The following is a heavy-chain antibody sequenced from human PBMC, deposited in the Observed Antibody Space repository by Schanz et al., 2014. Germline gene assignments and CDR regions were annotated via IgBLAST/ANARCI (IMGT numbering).Heavy chain of an antibody. V-gene: IGHV4-59*01. J-gene: IGHJ4*02. CDR3: ARGGYGSGSDREFDY. Sequence: QVQLQESGPGLLKPSETLSLTCTASGGSIRSYFWSWIRQPPGKGLEWIGYIYYSGSSDYNPSLKSRVTISVDTSKSQFSLKLSSVTAADTAVYYGARGGYGSGSDREFDYWGQGTLVTVSS. D-gene: IGHD3-10*01. CDR1: GGSIRSYF. CDR2: IYYSGSS.